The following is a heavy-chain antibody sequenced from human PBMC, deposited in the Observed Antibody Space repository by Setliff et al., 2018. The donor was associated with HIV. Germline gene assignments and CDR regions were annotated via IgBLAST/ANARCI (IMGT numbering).Heavy chain of an antibody. CDR3: ARSPERGYDSDWFDP. D-gene: IGHD5-12*01. J-gene: IGHJ5*02. CDR1: GGSISSHY. CDR2: ISYGGST. Sequence: SETLSLTCTVSGGSISSHYWTWIRQPPGKGLEWIGYISYGGSTNYNPSLKSRVTISVDTSKNQFSLKLSSVTASDTAVYYCARSPERGYDSDWFDPWGQGTLVTVSS. V-gene: IGHV4-59*11.